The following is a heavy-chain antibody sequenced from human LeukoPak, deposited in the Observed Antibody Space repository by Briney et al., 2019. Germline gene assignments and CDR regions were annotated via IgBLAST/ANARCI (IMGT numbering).Heavy chain of an antibody. Sequence: GSLRLSCEASGFTFSTYEMNWVRQTPGKGLECIGEINHSGSTNYNPSLKSRVTISVDTSKNQISLKLNSVTAADTAVYYCGRDSRGPDYWGQGTLVTVSS. CDR3: GRDSRGPDY. CDR2: INHSGST. D-gene: IGHD3-22*01. V-gene: IGHV4-34*01. CDR1: GFTFSTYE. J-gene: IGHJ4*02.